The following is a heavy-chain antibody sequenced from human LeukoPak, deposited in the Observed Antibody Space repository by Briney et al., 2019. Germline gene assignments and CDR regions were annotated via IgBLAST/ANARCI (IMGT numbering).Heavy chain of an antibody. V-gene: IGHV3-48*03. CDR3: AELGITMIGGV. CDR2: ISSSGSTI. D-gene: IGHD3-10*02. CDR1: GFTFSSYE. J-gene: IGHJ6*04. Sequence: GGSLRLTCAASGFTFSSYEMNWVRQAPRKGLEWVSYISSSGSTIYYADSVKGRFTISRDNAKNSLYLQMNSLRAEDTAVYYCAELGITMIGGVWGKGTTVTISS.